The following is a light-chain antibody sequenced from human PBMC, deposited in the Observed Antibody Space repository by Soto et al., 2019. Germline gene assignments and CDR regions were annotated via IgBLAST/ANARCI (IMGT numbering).Light chain of an antibody. J-gene: IGKJ1*01. V-gene: IGKV3-11*01. CDR2: QTS. Sequence: EIVLTQSAATLSLFRGDRVTITCRASQYINTRLAWYQHSNGQAPSLLIYQTSLRAAGIPARFSASGYGTDFNLTIGDVQTEDFALYYCHQRQSWPRTFGQGTKVDIK. CDR1: QYINTR. CDR3: HQRQSWPRT.